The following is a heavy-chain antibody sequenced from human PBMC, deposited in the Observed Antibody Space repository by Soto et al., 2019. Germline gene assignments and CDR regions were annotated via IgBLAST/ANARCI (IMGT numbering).Heavy chain of an antibody. Sequence: QVQLVESGGGVVQPGRSLRLSCAASGFTFSSYGMHWVRQAPGKGLEWVAVISYDGSNKYYADSVKGRSTISRDNSKNTLYLQMNSLRAEDTAVYYCAKDRVGATHHWGQGTLVTVSS. D-gene: IGHD1-26*01. CDR1: GFTFSSYG. CDR3: AKDRVGATHH. V-gene: IGHV3-30*18. CDR2: ISYDGSNK. J-gene: IGHJ5*02.